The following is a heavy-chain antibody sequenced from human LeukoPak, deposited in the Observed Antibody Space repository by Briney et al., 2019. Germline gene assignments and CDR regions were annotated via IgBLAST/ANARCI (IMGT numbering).Heavy chain of an antibody. V-gene: IGHV1-18*01. CDR3: ARIDGSGYFDY. CDR1: GGTFSSYA. CDR2: ISAYNGNT. Sequence: ASVKVSCKASGGTFSSYAISWVRQAPGQGLEWMGWISAYNGNTNYAQKLQGRVTMTTDTSTSTAYMELRSLRSGDTAVYYCARIDGSGYFDYWGQGTLVTVSS. J-gene: IGHJ4*02. D-gene: IGHD3-22*01.